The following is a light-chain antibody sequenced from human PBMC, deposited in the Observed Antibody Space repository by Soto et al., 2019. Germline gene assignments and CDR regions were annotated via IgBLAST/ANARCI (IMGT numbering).Light chain of an antibody. Sequence: QSVLTQPPSASGTPGQTVTISCSGSNSDIGSNTVNWYQQLAGTAPKLLIYYDNPRPSGVPDRISVSKSGTSASLAIRGLQSDDEADDYCAAWADILKRRVFGHGTKLTV. CDR2: YDN. J-gene: IGLJ1*01. CDR3: AAWADILKRRV. CDR1: NSDIGSNT. V-gene: IGLV1-44*01.